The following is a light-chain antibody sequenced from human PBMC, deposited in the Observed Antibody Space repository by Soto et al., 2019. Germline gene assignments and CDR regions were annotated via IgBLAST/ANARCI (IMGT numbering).Light chain of an antibody. CDR3: QQSHSRPLS. V-gene: IGKV1-39*01. Sequence: DIQMTQSPSPLSASVGDRVTITCRASQSISQYLNWYQQKPGKVPKLLIYAASKLQSGVPPRFSGSGCGTDFTLTITGLQREDFATYFCQQSHSRPLSFGGGTKVEIK. CDR1: QSISQY. CDR2: AAS. J-gene: IGKJ4*01.